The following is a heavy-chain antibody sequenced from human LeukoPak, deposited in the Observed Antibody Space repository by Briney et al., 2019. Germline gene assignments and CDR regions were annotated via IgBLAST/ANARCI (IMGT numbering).Heavy chain of an antibody. J-gene: IGHJ4*02. CDR2: IKQDGRESGK. Sequence: GGSLRLSCAASGFTFSIDWMTWVRQAPEKGLEWVANIKQDGRESGKYYVDSVKGRFTISRDNAKDSLYLQMNSLRADDTAVYYCARVLGGYSYVYGPDFDYWGQGTLVTVSS. V-gene: IGHV3-7*01. CDR1: GFTFSIDW. D-gene: IGHD3-22*01. CDR3: ARVLGGYSYVYGPDFDY.